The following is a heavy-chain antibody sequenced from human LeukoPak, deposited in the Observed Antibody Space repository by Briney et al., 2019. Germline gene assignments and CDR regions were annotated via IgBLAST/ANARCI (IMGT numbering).Heavy chain of an antibody. J-gene: IGHJ6*02. V-gene: IGHV3-21*06. D-gene: IGHD2-15*01. CDR3: ARVGCRGGSRSSRGDYYYGMDV. Sequence: KPGESLRLSCAASGFTFSSYSMNWVRQAPGKGLEWVSSISSTGNFVHYADSVKGRFTISRDNAKNSLYLQMDSLRGEVTAVYFCARVGCRGGSRSSRGDYYYGMDVWGQGTTVTVSS. CDR1: GFTFSSYS. CDR2: ISSTGNFV.